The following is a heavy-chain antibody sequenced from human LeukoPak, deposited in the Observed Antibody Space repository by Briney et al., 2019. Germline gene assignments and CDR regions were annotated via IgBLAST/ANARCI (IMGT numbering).Heavy chain of an antibody. J-gene: IGHJ4*02. D-gene: IGHD4-17*01. V-gene: IGHV4-59*01. CDR3: ARVLGDYRYDY. CDR2: IYYSGST. Sequence: SETLSLTCAVSGGSISSYYWSWIRQPPGKGLEWIGYIYYSGSTNYNPSLKSRVTISVDTSKNQFSLKLSSVTAAVTAVYYCARVLGDYRYDYWGQGTLVTVSS. CDR1: GGSISSYY.